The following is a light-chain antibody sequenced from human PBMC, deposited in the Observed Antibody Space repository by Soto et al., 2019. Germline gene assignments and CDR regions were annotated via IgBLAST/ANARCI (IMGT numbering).Light chain of an antibody. Sequence: AIQMTQSPAALSAYVGDRVTITCRASQDIRKDLAWYQQKPGKAPQILIYGASTLQTGVASRFSGSGSATDFTLTISSLQPEDSAAYYCLQDYNYPFTFGQGTKVAIK. CDR1: QDIRKD. J-gene: IGKJ2*01. CDR3: LQDYNYPFT. V-gene: IGKV1-6*01. CDR2: GAS.